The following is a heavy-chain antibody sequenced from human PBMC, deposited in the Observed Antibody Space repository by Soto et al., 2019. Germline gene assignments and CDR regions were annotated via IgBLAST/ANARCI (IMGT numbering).Heavy chain of an antibody. J-gene: IGHJ4*02. V-gene: IGHV3-30*03. Sequence: QVQLVESGGGVVQPGRSLRLSCAASGFTFSTYGMHWVRQAPGKGLEWVAVISRDGGTKYYADSVKGRFTISRDNSRNTLFLEMNSLRGDDMAVYYCTGGVASGYWGQGTLVTVSS. CDR2: ISRDGGTK. CDR1: GFTFSTYG. D-gene: IGHD2-8*02. CDR3: TGGVASGY.